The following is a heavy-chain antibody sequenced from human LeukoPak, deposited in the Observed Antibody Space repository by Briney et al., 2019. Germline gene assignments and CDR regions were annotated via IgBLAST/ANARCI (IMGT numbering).Heavy chain of an antibody. J-gene: IGHJ5*02. CDR2: ISSSGSTI. CDR3: ARSFTSRGIDWFDP. D-gene: IGHD3-16*01. Sequence: GGSLRLSCAASGFTFSSYEMNWVRQAPGKGLEWVSYISSSGSTIYYADSVKGRFTISRDNSNNTLYLHMNSLRADDTAVYYCARSFTSRGIDWFDPWGQGTLVTVSS. V-gene: IGHV3-48*03. CDR1: GFTFSSYE.